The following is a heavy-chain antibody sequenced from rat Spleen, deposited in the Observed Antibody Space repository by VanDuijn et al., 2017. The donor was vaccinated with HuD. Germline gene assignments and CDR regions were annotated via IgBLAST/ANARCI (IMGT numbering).Heavy chain of an antibody. Sequence: EVQLVESDGGLVQPGGSLKISCSASGFTFSDYYMAWVRQAPTKGLEWVALISYDGTATYYRDSVKGRFTISRDDAKSTLYLQMDSLRSEDTATYYCARGGFFRYWGQGVMVTVSS. D-gene: IGHD1-6*01. J-gene: IGHJ2*01. CDR2: ISYDGTAT. V-gene: IGHV5-29*01. CDR1: GFTFSDYY. CDR3: ARGGFFRY.